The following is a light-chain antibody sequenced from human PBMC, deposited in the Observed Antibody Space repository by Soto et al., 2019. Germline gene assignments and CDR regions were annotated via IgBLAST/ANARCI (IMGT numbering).Light chain of an antibody. V-gene: IGKV1-27*01. Sequence: DIQMTQSPSYLSASVGDRVTITCRASQDINNYLAWYQQRPGKLPKHLIYAATTLQSGVPSRFSGGGSGTDFTLTISSLQPEDVATYYCQRYNSDIWTFGQGTKVEV. CDR2: AAT. J-gene: IGKJ1*01. CDR3: QRYNSDIWT. CDR1: QDINNY.